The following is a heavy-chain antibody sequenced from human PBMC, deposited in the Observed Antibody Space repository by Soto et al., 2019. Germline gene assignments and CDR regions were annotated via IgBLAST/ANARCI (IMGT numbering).Heavy chain of an antibody. CDR1: GFTFSSYA. CDR2: ISYDGSNK. CDR3: ARDAYTVVAARTGMDV. Sequence: GGSLRLSCAASGFTFSSYAMHWVRQAPGKGLEWVAVISYDGSNKYYADSVKGRFTISRDNSKNTLYLQMNSLRAEDTAVYSCARDAYTVVAARTGMDVWGQGTTVTVSS. V-gene: IGHV3-30-3*01. J-gene: IGHJ6*02. D-gene: IGHD2-15*01.